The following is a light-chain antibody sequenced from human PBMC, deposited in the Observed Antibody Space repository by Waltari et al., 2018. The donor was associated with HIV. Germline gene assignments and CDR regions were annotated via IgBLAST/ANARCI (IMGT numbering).Light chain of an antibody. CDR3: LVSYTGTWV. J-gene: IGLJ3*02. V-gene: IGLV7-46*01. Sequence: QAVVTQEPSLTVSPGDTVTPTCGSTTGEVNSANYPFWVQQRPGQAPRTLICDANKKHSLTPARFSGSLLGGKAALTLSGAQPEDEADYYCLVSYTGTWVFGGGTKVTVL. CDR2: DAN. CDR1: TGEVNSANY.